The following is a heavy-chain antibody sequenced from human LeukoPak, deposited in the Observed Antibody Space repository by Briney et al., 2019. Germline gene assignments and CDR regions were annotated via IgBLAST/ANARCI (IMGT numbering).Heavy chain of an antibody. CDR2: INPNSGGT. Sequence: ASVKVSCKASGYTFTGYYMHWVRQAPGQGLEWMGWINPNSGGTNYAQKFQGRVTMTRDPSISTAYMELSRLRSDDTAVYYCARVVREVADHGYWFDPWGQGTLVTVSS. D-gene: IGHD6-19*01. CDR1: GYTFTGYY. CDR3: ARVVREVADHGYWFDP. V-gene: IGHV1-2*02. J-gene: IGHJ5*02.